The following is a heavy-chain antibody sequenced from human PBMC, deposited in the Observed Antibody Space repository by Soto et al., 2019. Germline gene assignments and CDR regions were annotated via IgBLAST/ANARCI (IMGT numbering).Heavy chain of an antibody. CDR3: ASSGGRGFAP. V-gene: IGHV3-23*01. CDR2: ISGSGGST. D-gene: IGHD3-10*01. Sequence: GGSLRLSCAASGFTLGSYAMSWVRQAPGKGLEWGSSISGSGGSTYYADSVKGRFTISRDNSKKTLYLQMNSLRAEDTAVYYCASSGGRGFAPWGQGTLVTVSS. CDR1: GFTLGSYA. J-gene: IGHJ5*02.